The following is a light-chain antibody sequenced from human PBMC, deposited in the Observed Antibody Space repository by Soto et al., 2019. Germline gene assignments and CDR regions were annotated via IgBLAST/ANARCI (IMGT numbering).Light chain of an antibody. CDR2: DVT. V-gene: IGLV2-14*01. CDR3: SSYTTSDTLM. J-gene: IGLJ3*02. CDR1: SSDVGGYNY. Sequence: QSALTQPASVSGSPGQSITISCTGTSSDVGGYNYVSWYQQDPCKAPKLIIYDVTSRPSGVSNRFSGSKSGNTASLTISGLQAEDEADYYCSSYTTSDTLMFGGGTKVNVL.